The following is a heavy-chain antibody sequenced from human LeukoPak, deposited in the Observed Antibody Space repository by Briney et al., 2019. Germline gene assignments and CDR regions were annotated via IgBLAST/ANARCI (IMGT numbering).Heavy chain of an antibody. CDR3: ARALGGVVIMSWFDP. Sequence: SETLSLTCTVSGGSISSSSYYWGWIRQPPGKGLEWIGSIYYSGSTYYNPSLKSRVTISVDTSKNQFSLKLSSVTAADTAVYYCARALGGVVIMSWFDPWGQGTLVTVSS. V-gene: IGHV4-39*01. D-gene: IGHD3-3*01. J-gene: IGHJ5*02. CDR2: IYYSGST. CDR1: GGSISSSSYY.